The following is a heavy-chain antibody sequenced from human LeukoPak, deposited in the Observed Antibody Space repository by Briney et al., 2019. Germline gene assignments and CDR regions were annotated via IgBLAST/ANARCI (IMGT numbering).Heavy chain of an antibody. V-gene: IGHV3-23*01. CDR3: ARDLCWGCFDD. J-gene: IGHJ4*02. D-gene: IGHD3-10*02. CDR1: GFTFSSYS. Sequence: QTGGSLRLSCAASGFTFSSYSMNWVRQAPGKGLEWVSAITSSGGSTYYGDSVKGRFTISRDNSRNTLYLQMNSLRVDDTAVYYCARDLCWGCFDDWGQGNLVTVSS. CDR2: ITSSGGST.